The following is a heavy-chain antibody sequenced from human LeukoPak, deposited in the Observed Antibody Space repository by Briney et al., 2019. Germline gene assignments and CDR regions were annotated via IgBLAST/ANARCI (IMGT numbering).Heavy chain of an antibody. CDR3: ARVKGQIAAAGRGDY. D-gene: IGHD6-13*01. CDR2: ISAYNGNT. CDR1: GYTFTSYG. J-gene: IGHJ4*02. V-gene: IGHV1-18*01. Sequence: ASVKVSCKASGYTFTSYGISWVRQAPGQGLEWMGWISAYNGNTNYAQKLQGRVTMTTDTSTSTAYMELRSLRSDDTAVYYCARVKGQIAAAGRGDYWGQGTLVTVSP.